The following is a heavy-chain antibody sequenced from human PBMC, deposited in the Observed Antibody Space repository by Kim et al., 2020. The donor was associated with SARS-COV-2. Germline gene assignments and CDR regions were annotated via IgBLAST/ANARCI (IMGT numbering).Heavy chain of an antibody. CDR3: AKDISGIVVADDAFDI. Sequence: GGSLRLSCAASGFTFDDYAMHWVRQAPGKGLEWVSGISWNSGSIGYADSVKGRFTISRDNAKNSLYLQMNSLRAEDTALYYCAKDISGIVVADDAFDIWGQGTMVTVSS. CDR2: ISWNSGSI. CDR1: GFTFDDYA. V-gene: IGHV3-9*01. D-gene: IGHD3-22*01. J-gene: IGHJ3*02.